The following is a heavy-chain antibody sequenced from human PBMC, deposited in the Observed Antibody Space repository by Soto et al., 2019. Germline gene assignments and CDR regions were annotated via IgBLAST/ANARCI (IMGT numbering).Heavy chain of an antibody. CDR2: IYYSGRT. CDR1: GGSISSSNW. V-gene: IGHV4-4*02. Sequence: QVQLQESGPGLVKPSGTLSLTCAVSGGSISSSNWWSWVRQPPGKGLEWIGEIYYSGRTNYNPSLNSRDTISVDKSKNQFSLKLSSVTAADTAVYYCARSESGSYHVDYWGQGTLVTVSS. CDR3: ARSESGSYHVDY. D-gene: IGHD1-26*01. J-gene: IGHJ4*02.